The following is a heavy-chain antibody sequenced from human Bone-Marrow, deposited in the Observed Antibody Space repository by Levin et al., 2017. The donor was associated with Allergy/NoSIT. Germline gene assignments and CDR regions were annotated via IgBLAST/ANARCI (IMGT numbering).Heavy chain of an antibody. CDR3: ARLKVGALDY. D-gene: IGHD1-26*01. J-gene: IGHJ4*02. CDR2: IYYSGST. V-gene: IGHV4-61*01. CDR1: GGSVSSGSYY. Sequence: SETLSLTCTVSGGSVSSGSYYWSWIRQPPGKGLEWIGYIYYSGSTNYNPSLKSRVTISVDTSKNQFSLKLSSVTAADTAVYYCARLKVGALDYWGQGTLVTVSS.